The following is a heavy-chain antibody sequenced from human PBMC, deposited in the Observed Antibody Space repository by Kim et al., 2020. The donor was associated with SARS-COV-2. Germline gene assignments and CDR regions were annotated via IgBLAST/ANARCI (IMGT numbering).Heavy chain of an antibody. CDR2: ISWNSGSI. CDR1: GFTFDDYA. J-gene: IGHJ1*01. Sequence: GGSLRLSCAASGFTFDDYAMHWVRQAPGKGLEWVSGISWNSGSIGYADSVKGRFTISRDNAKNSLYLQMNSLRAEDTALYYCAKDTRYCSGGSCYIGSAFQHWGQGTLVTVSS. CDR3: AKDTRYCSGGSCYIGSAFQH. V-gene: IGHV3-9*01. D-gene: IGHD2-15*01.